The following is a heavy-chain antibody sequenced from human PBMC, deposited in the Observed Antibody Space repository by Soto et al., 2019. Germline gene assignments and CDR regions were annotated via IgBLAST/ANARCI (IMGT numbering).Heavy chain of an antibody. Sequence: EVQLLESGGGLVQPGGSLRLSCAASGVTFTSYAMTWVRQVPGEGLQWVSSISKSGDSTYYADSVKGRFTTSRDNSKNTLYLQINSLRAEDTAIYYCAKGSFGFDYWGQGTLVTVSS. J-gene: IGHJ4*02. CDR1: GVTFTSYA. V-gene: IGHV3-23*01. D-gene: IGHD3-10*01. CDR3: AKGSFGFDY. CDR2: ISKSGDST.